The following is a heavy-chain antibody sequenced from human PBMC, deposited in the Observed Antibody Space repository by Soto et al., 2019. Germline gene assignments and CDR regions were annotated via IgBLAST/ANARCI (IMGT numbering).Heavy chain of an antibody. Sequence: GGSLRLSCAASGFTFSTYALSWVRQAPGKGLEWVSAISANGQGIYYADSVRGRFTISRDNSKNTIFLHMDSLRAEDTAVYYCAKARNYPRDQFHYWGQGTLVTVSS. J-gene: IGHJ4*02. CDR3: AKARNYPRDQFHY. CDR1: GFTFSTYA. CDR2: ISANGQGI. D-gene: IGHD1-7*01. V-gene: IGHV3-23*01.